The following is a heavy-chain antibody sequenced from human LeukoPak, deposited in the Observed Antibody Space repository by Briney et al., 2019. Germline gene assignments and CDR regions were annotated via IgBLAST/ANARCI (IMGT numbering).Heavy chain of an antibody. V-gene: IGHV1-2*02. J-gene: IGHJ3*02. CDR1: GYIFTNYY. Sequence: ASVKVSCKASGYIFTNYYMHWVRQAPGQGLEWMGWINPNSGGTNYAQKFQGRVTMARDTSISTAYMELSRLRSDDTAVYYCAATDTLDAFDIWGHGTMVTVSS. CDR3: AATDTLDAFDI. CDR2: INPNSGGT. D-gene: IGHD2-15*01.